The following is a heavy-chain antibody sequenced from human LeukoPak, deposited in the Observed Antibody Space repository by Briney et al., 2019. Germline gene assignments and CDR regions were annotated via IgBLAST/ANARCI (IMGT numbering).Heavy chain of an antibody. CDR1: GFTFNNYG. D-gene: IGHD6-13*01. Sequence: PGGSLRLSCAASGFTFNNYGMHWVRQAPGKGLDWVAFIRYDGSIEYYADSVKGRFTISRDNSKNTVFLQMNSLRTEDTAVYYCAKVEGIAAAGTDHWGQGTLVTVSS. V-gene: IGHV3-30*02. CDR2: IRYDGSIE. J-gene: IGHJ4*02. CDR3: AKVEGIAAAGTDH.